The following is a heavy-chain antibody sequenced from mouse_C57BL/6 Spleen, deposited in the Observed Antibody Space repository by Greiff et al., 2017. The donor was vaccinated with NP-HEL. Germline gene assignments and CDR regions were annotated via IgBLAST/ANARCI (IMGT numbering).Heavy chain of an antibody. D-gene: IGHD1-1*01. V-gene: IGHV1-42*01. CDR3: ARWNYGSSYGFAY. CDR2: INPSTGGT. CDR1: GYSFTGYY. Sequence: EVQLQQSGPELVKPGASVKISCKASGYSFTGYYMNWVKQSPEKSLEWIGEINPSTGGTTYNQKFKAKATLTVDKSSSTAYMQLKSLTSEDSAVYYCARWNYGSSYGFAYWGQGTLVTVSA. J-gene: IGHJ3*01.